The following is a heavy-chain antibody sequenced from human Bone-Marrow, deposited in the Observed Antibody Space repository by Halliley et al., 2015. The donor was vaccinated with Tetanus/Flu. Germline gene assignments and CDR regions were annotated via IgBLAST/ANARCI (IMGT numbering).Heavy chain of an antibody. D-gene: IGHD3-22*01. CDR3: AKDNPYSSGYSPLYY. CDR2: ITGSGSST. Sequence: SLRLSCAASGLTFNNHALSWLRQAPGKGPEWVSAITGSGSSTYYSDSVKGRFTISRDYSKNTLYLQMNSLRAEDTAVYYCAKDNPYSSGYSPLYYWGQGTLVTVSP. J-gene: IGHJ4*02. CDR1: GLTFNNHA. V-gene: IGHV3-23*01.